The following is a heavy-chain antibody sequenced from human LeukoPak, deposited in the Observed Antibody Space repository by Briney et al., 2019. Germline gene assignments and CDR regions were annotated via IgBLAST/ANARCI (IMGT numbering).Heavy chain of an antibody. V-gene: IGHV1-2*02. CDR2: INPNSGGT. CDR1: GYTFTGYY. CDR3: ARDRNVPYCSSTSCYPRCCYYYYMDV. Sequence: GASVKVSCKASGYTFTGYYMHWVRQAPGQGLEWMGWINPNSGGTNYAQKFQGRVTMTRDTSISTAYMELSRLRSDDTAVYYCARDRNVPYCSSTSCYPRCCYYYYMDVWGKGTTVTISS. D-gene: IGHD2-2*01. J-gene: IGHJ6*03.